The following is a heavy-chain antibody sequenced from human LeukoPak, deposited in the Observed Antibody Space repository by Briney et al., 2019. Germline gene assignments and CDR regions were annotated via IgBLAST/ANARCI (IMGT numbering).Heavy chain of an antibody. Sequence: SETLSLTCTVSGGPISSSSAYWGWIRQPPGKGLEWIGSIYYSKNTYYNPSLKSRVTISADTSKNQFSLTLGSVSATDTAVYYCVSPRGFSYGYFGYWGQGTLVTVSS. D-gene: IGHD5-18*01. CDR3: VSPRGFSYGYFGY. CDR2: IYYSKNT. CDR1: GGPISSSSAY. J-gene: IGHJ4*02. V-gene: IGHV4-39*01.